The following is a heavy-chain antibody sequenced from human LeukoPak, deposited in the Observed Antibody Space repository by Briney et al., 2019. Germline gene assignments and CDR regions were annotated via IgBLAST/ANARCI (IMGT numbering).Heavy chain of an antibody. D-gene: IGHD2-15*01. J-gene: IGHJ5*02. CDR3: ARGGSGGSKWFDP. Sequence: QTLSLTCAISGDSVSSNSAAWNWIRQSPSRGLEWLGRTYYRSKWYNDYAKSVKSRITINTDTSKNQFSLQVKSVTPEDTAVYYCARGGSGGSKWFDPWGQGTLVTVSS. CDR2: TYYRSKWYN. CDR1: GDSVSSNSAA. V-gene: IGHV6-1*01.